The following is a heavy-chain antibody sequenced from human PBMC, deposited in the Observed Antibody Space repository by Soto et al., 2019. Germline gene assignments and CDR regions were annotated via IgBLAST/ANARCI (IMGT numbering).Heavy chain of an antibody. CDR1: GFTFSSHW. V-gene: IGHV3-7*05. J-gene: IGHJ5*02. CDR2: IKQDESEK. Sequence: EVQLVESGEGLVQPGGSLRLSYAASGFTFSSHWMSWVRQPPGKGLEWVANIKQDESEKYYVDSVKGRFTISRDNAKNSLYLQMDNLKIEDTAGYYWVRLGPADGSGSPEWNHWGQGSLVTVSS. CDR3: VRLGPADGSGSPEWNH. D-gene: IGHD3-10*01.